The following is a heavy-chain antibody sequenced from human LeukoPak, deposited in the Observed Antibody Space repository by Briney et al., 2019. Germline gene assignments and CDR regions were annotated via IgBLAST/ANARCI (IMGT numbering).Heavy chain of an antibody. V-gene: IGHV3-23*01. CDR1: GFTFSSCA. J-gene: IGHJ5*02. CDR3: AKNMVRGVIIRGNWFDP. CDR2: INDRGGAK. D-gene: IGHD3-10*01. Sequence: GGSLRLSCAASGFTFSSCAMSWVRQAPGKGLEWVSAINDRGGAKFYADSVKGRFTISRDNSKNTFYLQMNSLRAEDTAVYYCAKNMVRGVIIRGNWFDPWGQGTLVTVSS.